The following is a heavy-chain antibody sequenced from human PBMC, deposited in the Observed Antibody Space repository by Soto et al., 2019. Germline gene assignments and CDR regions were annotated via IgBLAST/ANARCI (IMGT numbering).Heavy chain of an antibody. CDR1: GGSISSGGYY. J-gene: IGHJ5*02. V-gene: IGHV4-31*03. CDR2: IYYSGST. CDR3: ARLSEQWLVPGSGWFDP. D-gene: IGHD6-19*01. Sequence: SETLSLTCTVSGGSISSGGYYWSRIRQHPGKGLEWIGYIYYSGSTYYNPSLKSRVTISVDTSKNQFSLKLSSVTAADTAVYYCARLSEQWLVPGSGWFDPWGQGTLVTVSS.